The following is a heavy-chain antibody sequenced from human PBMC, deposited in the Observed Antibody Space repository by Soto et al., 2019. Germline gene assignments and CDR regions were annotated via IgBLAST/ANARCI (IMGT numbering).Heavy chain of an antibody. Sequence: EVHLLESGGGLVQPGGSLRLSCAASGFTFGSYAMSRVRLAPGKGLEWVSVAGPSGSSTFYADSVRGRFTISRDNFENTLYLQMNSLRAADTALYFCARTYYYDSTGYYRTFDYWGQGTLVTVSS. J-gene: IGHJ4*02. CDR2: AGPSGSST. CDR1: GFTFGSYA. D-gene: IGHD3-22*01. CDR3: ARTYYYDSTGYYRTFDY. V-gene: IGHV3-23*01.